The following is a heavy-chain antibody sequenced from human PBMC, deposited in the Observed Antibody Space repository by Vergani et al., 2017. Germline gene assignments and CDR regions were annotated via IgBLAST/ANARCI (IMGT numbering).Heavy chain of an antibody. J-gene: IGHJ5*02. CDR1: GYTFTSYY. CDR2: INPSGGST. CDR3: ARDSRYCSSTSCYVGRDWFDP. Sequence: QVQLVQSGAEVKKPGASVKVSCKASGYTFTSYYMHWVRQAPGQGLEWMGIINPSGGSTSYVQKFQGRVTMTRDTSTSTVYMELSSLRSEDTAVYYCARDSRYCSSTSCYVGRDWFDPWGQGTLVTVSS. D-gene: IGHD2-2*01. V-gene: IGHV1-46*01.